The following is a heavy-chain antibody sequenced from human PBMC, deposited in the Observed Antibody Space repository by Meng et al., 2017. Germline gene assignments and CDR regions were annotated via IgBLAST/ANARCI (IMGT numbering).Heavy chain of an antibody. CDR2: IIPIFGTA. CDR1: GGTFSSYA. CDR3: ARADHYYGSGSYYNYIYGMDV. D-gene: IGHD3-10*01. J-gene: IGHJ6*01. Sequence: SVKVSCKASGGTFSSYAIGWVRQAPGQGLEWRGGIIPIFGTANYAQKFQGRVTITADKSKSTAYMQLSSMRSEYTAVYYCARADHYYGSGSYYNYIYGMDVWGQGTTVTVSS. V-gene: IGHV1-69*06.